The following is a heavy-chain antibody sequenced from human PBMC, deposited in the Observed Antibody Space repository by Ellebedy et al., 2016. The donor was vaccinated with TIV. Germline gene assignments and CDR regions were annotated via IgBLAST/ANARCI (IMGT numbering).Heavy chain of an antibody. J-gene: IGHJ4*02. CDR1: GFMFNTYA. CDR3: ARAPRGGTDY. V-gene: IGHV3-23*01. Sequence: PGGSLRLSCAASGFMFNTYAMSWVRQAPGRGLEWVSTISGSGGTTYYVDSMKGRFTISRDNSKNTLYLQMNSLRAEDTAVYFCARAPRGGTDYWGQGTLVTVSS. D-gene: IGHD3-10*01. CDR2: ISGSGGTT.